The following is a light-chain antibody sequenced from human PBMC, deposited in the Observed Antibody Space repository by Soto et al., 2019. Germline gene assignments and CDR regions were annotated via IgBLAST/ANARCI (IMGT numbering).Light chain of an antibody. J-gene: IGKJ1*01. Sequence: DIQMTKSPSTLSASVGDRVTIICRAIQNIGSWLDWYEQKTGKAPNLLIYKASSLEGGVPSGFSGSGAGTEFTLNISSLQSDDFATYYCQQYNSYSPWTSGQRNKEDIK. CDR1: QNIGSW. CDR2: KAS. V-gene: IGKV1-5*03. CDR3: QQYNSYSPWT.